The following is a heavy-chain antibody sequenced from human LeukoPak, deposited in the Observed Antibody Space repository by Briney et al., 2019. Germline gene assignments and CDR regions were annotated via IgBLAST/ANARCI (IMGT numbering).Heavy chain of an antibody. CDR2: IYYSGST. Sequence: SETLSLTCTVSGYSISSGYYWGWIRQPPGKGLEWIGSIYYSGSTYYNPSLKSRVTISVDTSKNQFSLKLSSVTAADTAVYYCARHEWVAGYSSGYYYYMDVWGKGTTVTVSS. J-gene: IGHJ6*03. V-gene: IGHV4-38-2*02. D-gene: IGHD6-19*01. CDR1: GYSISSGYY. CDR3: ARHEWVAGYSSGYYYYMDV.